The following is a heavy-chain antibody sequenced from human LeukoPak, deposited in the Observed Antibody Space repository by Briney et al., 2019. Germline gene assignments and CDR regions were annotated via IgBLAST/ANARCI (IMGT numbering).Heavy chain of an antibody. J-gene: IGHJ4*02. V-gene: IGHV3-33*06. CDR1: RFTFSSYG. D-gene: IGHD1-1*01. CDR2: IWYDGSNK. Sequence: PGRSLRLSCAASRFTFSSYGMHWVRHAPGKGLEWVAAIWYDGSNKYYADSVEGRFTISRDNSKNTLYLQMNSVRAEDTAVYYCAKDGGNSLDYWGEGALVTVSS. CDR3: AKDGGNSLDY.